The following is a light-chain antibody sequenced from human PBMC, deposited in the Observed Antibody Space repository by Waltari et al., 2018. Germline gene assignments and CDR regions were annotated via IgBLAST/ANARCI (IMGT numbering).Light chain of an antibody. CDR3: QAWDSSHVV. V-gene: IGLV3-1*01. J-gene: IGLJ2*01. Sequence: SYVMTQPPSVSVSPGQTASITRSAQELGTKKACWYHQKPGQSPVVVIYEDIKRPSGIPERFSGSNSGNTATLTISGTQIMDEADYYCQAWDSSHVVFGGGTKLTVL. CDR1: ELGTKK. CDR2: EDI.